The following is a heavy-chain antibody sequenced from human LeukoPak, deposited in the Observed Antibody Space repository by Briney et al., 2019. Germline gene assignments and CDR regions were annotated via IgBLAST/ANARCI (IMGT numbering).Heavy chain of an antibody. D-gene: IGHD3-22*01. CDR3: ARGITMIVVD. Sequence: SETLSLTCTVSGGSISSGDYYWIWIRQPPGKGLEWIGYIYYSGSTYYNPSLKSRVTISVDTSKNQFSLKLSSVTAADTAVYYCARGITMIVVDWGQGTLVTVSS. V-gene: IGHV4-30-4*01. CDR1: GGSISSGDYY. J-gene: IGHJ4*02. CDR2: IYYSGST.